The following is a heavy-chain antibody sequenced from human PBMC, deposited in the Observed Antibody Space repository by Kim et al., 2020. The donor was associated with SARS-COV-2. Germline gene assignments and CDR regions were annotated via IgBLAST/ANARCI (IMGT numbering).Heavy chain of an antibody. D-gene: IGHD7-27*01. J-gene: IGHJ6*02. CDR3: ARDRESWGHGMDV. CDR2: IKQDGSDQ. V-gene: IGHV3-7*03. Sequence: GGSLRLSCVASGFTLSTYWMTWVRQAPGKGLEWVASIKQDGSDQYYVDSVRGRFTISRDNAKDSLFLRLNNLSVDDTAVYYCARDRESWGHGMDVWGPGTAVTVSS. CDR1: GFTLSTYW.